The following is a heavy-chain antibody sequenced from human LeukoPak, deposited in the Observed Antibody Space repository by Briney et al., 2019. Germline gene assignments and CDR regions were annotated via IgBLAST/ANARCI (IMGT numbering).Heavy chain of an antibody. CDR2: IYHSGST. Sequence: SETLSLTCAVSGGSISSGGYSWSWIRQPPGKGLEWIGYIYHSGSTYYNPSLKSRVTISVDRSKNQFSLKLSSVTAADTAVYYCAKGSRIVVVIVAFVDWGQGTLVTVSS. J-gene: IGHJ4*02. V-gene: IGHV4-30-2*01. CDR3: AKGSRIVVVIVAFVD. D-gene: IGHD3-22*01. CDR1: GGSISSGGYS.